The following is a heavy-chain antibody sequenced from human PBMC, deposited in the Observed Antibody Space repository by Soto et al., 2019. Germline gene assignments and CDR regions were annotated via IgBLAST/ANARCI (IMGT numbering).Heavy chain of an antibody. CDR1: DDSIRSAEYF. Sequence: SETVSLTCSVSDDSIRSAEYFWTWIRQSPGKGLEWMVYIFHSWTTYYDPSLKVRLLLSIDNSKNQFSLSLTSVTSTDSAVYFCALGHWLTRARKEVRGRGPLVHVSS. V-gene: IGHV4-30-4*01. CDR3: ALGHWLTRARKEV. CDR2: IFHSWTT. D-gene: IGHD1-1*01. J-gene: IGHJ4*02.